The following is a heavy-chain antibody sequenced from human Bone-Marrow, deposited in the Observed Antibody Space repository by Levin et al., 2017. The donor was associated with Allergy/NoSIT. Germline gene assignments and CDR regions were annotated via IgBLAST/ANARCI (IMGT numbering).Heavy chain of an antibody. CDR2: IYYSGST. V-gene: IGHV4-39*01. Sequence: SKTLSLTCTVSGGSISSSSYYWGWIRQPPGKGLEWIGSIYYSGSTYYNPSLKSRVTISVDTSKNQFSLKLSSVTAADTAVYYCARHAGGPYCSSTSCYGAVYDYWGQGTLVTVSS. J-gene: IGHJ4*02. CDR1: GGSISSSSYY. D-gene: IGHD2-2*01. CDR3: ARHAGGPYCSSTSCYGAVYDY.